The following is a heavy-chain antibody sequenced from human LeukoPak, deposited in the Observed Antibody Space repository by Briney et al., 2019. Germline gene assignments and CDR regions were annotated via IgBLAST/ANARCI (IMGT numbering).Heavy chain of an antibody. CDR3: ARDGLLLAFDY. CDR1: GLTFSSYA. CDR2: ISSSSSYI. J-gene: IGHJ4*02. V-gene: IGHV3-21*01. D-gene: IGHD3-10*01. Sequence: GGSLRLSCAASGLTFSSYAMSWVRQAPGKGLEWVSSISSSSSYIYYADSVKGRFTISRDNAKNSLYLQMNSLRAEDTAVYYCARDGLLLAFDYWGQGTLVTVSS.